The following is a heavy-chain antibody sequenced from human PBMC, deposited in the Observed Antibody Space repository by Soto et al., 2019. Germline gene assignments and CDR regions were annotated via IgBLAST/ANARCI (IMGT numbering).Heavy chain of an antibody. V-gene: IGHV1-18*01. CDR3: ARDRSYYYESSGYPFDY. D-gene: IGHD3-22*01. Sequence: QIQLVQSGGEMKKSGASVKVSCKASGYSFDRYGISWVRQAPGQRPEWMGWISADNGDTRLSQNGQGRLTLTTYTSTNTASMDLRSLSSDDTAVYYCARDRSYYYESSGYPFDYWGQGTQVTVSS. CDR2: ISADNGDT. CDR1: GYSFDRYG. J-gene: IGHJ4*02.